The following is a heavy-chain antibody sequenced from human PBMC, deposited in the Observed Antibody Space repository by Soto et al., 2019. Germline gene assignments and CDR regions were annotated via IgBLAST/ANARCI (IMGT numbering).Heavy chain of an antibody. CDR2: IWYDGSNK. Sequence: XESLRLSCAASGFTFSSYGMHWVRQAPGKGLEWVAVIWYDGSNKYYADSVKGRFTISRDNSKNTLYLQMNSLRAEDTAVYYCARSSGSYDACDIWGQGTMVTVSS. J-gene: IGHJ3*02. V-gene: IGHV3-33*01. CDR1: GFTFSSYG. D-gene: IGHD1-26*01. CDR3: ARSSGSYDACDI.